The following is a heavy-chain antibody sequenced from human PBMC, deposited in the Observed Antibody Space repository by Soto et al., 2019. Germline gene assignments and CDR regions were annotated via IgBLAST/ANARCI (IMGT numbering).Heavy chain of an antibody. J-gene: IGHJ4*02. CDR1: GGSISSGDYY. Sequence: SETLSLTCTVSGGSISSGDYYWTWVRQSPGKGLEWIGEVYHTGNTRYNPSLKSRVTISVDKPNNQFSLKLTSMTGADTAVFSCATRPPKIVVIFLLFPPGGRGT. D-gene: IGHD2-2*01. CDR2: VYHTGNT. V-gene: IGHV4-4*02. CDR3: ATRPPKIVVIFLLFPP.